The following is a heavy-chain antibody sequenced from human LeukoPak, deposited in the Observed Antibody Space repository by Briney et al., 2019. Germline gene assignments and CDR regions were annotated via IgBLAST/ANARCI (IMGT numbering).Heavy chain of an antibody. CDR1: GCSVSSYW. Sequence: AGSLRLSCAVSGCSVSSYWMRWVCQAPGKGLERVANIKNDGSEKNYMDSVKGRFTISRDNAKNSLYLQMNSLRAEDTAVYYCASQTSAKGFDGWGQGTLVTVSS. V-gene: IGHV3-7*05. D-gene: IGHD2-2*01. CDR3: ASQTSAKGFDG. CDR2: IKNDGSEK. J-gene: IGHJ4*02.